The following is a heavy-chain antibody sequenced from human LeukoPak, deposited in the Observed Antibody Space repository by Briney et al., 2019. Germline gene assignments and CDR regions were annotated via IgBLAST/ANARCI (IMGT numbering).Heavy chain of an antibody. D-gene: IGHD5-18*01. CDR2: INHSGST. J-gene: IGHJ4*02. Sequence: PSETLSLTCADYGGSFSGYYWSWIRQPPGKGLEWVGEINHSGSTNYNPSLKSRVTISVDTSKNQFSLKLSSVTAADTAVYYCARGRKYSYGYWGQGTLVTVSS. CDR3: ARGRKYSYGY. CDR1: GGSFSGYY. V-gene: IGHV4-34*01.